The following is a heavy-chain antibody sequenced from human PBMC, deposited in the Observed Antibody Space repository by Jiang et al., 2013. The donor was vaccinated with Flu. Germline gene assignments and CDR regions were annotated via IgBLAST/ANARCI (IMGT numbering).Heavy chain of an antibody. CDR2: ISSSGSTI. Sequence: VQLVESGGGLVQPGGSLRLSCAASGFTFSSYEMNWVRQAPGKGLEWVSYISSSGSTIYYADSVKGRFTISRDNAKNSLYLQMNSLRAEDTAVYYCARGPYYYDSSGYLYYYGMDVWGQGTTVTVSS. CDR1: GFTFSSYE. J-gene: IGHJ6*02. CDR3: ARGPYYYDSSGYLYYYGMDV. D-gene: IGHD3-22*01. V-gene: IGHV3-48*03.